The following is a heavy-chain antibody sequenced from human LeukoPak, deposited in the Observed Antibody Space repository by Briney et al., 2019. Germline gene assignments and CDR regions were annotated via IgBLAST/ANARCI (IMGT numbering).Heavy chain of an antibody. CDR2: IYYSGST. D-gene: IGHD3-3*01. Sequence: SETLSLTCTVSGGSISSSSYYWGWIRQPPGKGLEWIGSIYYSGSTYYNPSLKSRVTISVDTSKNQFSLKLSSVTAADTAVYYCARDDRDFYRWGQGTLVTVSS. J-gene: IGHJ4*02. V-gene: IGHV4-39*07. CDR1: GGSISSSSYY. CDR3: ARDDRDFYR.